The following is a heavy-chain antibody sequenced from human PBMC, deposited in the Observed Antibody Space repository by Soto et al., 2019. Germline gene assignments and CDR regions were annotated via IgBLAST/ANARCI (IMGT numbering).Heavy chain of an antibody. Sequence: PGESLKISCKGSGYSFTSYWIGWVRQMHGKGLEWMGIIYPGDSDTRYSPSFQGQVTISADKSISTAYLQWSSLKASDTAMYYCARVAARRRAKTDYYYYGMDVWGQGTTVTVSS. J-gene: IGHJ6*02. V-gene: IGHV5-51*01. CDR3: ARVAARRRAKTDYYYYGMDV. CDR2: IYPGDSDT. D-gene: IGHD6-6*01. CDR1: GYSFTSYW.